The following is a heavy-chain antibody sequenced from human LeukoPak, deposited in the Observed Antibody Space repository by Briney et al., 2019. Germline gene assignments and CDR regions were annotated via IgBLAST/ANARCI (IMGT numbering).Heavy chain of an antibody. CDR2: IYYSGST. D-gene: IGHD6-13*01. CDR1: GGSISSYY. Sequence: TPSETLSLTCTVSGGSISSYYWSWIRQPPGKGLEWIGGIYYSGSTNSNPSLKSRVTISVDTSKKQISLKLSSVTAADTAVYYCAGIALGHYYYGMDVWGQGTTVTVSS. V-gene: IGHV4-59*01. CDR3: AGIALGHYYYGMDV. J-gene: IGHJ6*02.